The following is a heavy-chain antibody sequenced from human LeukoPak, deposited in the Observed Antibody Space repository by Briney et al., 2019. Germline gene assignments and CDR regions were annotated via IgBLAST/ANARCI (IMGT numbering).Heavy chain of an antibody. CDR3: ARECYDSSGYYHGWH. D-gene: IGHD3-22*01. V-gene: IGHV3-7*01. CDR2: IKQDGSEK. J-gene: IGHJ4*02. CDR1: GFTFSSYW. Sequence: GGSLRLSCSTSGFTFSSYWMSWVRQAPGKGLEWVANIKQDGSEKYYVDSVKGRFTISRDNAKNSLFLQMNSLRADDTAVYYCARECYDSSGYYHGWHWGQGALVTVSS.